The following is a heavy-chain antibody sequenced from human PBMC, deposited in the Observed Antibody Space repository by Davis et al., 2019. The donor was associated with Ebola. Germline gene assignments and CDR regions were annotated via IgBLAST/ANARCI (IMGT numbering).Heavy chain of an antibody. Sequence: PGGSLRLSCAASGFTFSSYWMSWVRQAPGKGLEWVANIKQDESEKHYVDSVKGRFTISRDNAKNALYLQMNSLRAEDTAVYYCVRDTYYYYNTMDVWGKGTTVTVSS. V-gene: IGHV3-7*03. CDR1: GFTFSSYW. J-gene: IGHJ6*04. CDR2: IKQDESEK. CDR3: VRDTYYYYNTMDV.